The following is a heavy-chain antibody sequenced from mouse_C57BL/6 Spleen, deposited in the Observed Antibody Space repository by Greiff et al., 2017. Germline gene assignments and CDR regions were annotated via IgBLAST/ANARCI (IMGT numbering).Heavy chain of an antibody. CDR1: GFSLTSYG. CDR2: IWRGGST. J-gene: IGHJ4*01. V-gene: IGHV2-5*01. CDR3: AKNYYYGSSYYAMDY. D-gene: IGHD1-1*01. Sequence: QVQLQQSGPGLVQPSQSLSITCTVSGFSLTSYGVHWVRQSPGKGLEWLGVIWRGGSTDYNAAFMSRLSITKDNSKSQVFFKMNSLQADDTAIYYCAKNYYYGSSYYAMDYWGQGTSVTVSS.